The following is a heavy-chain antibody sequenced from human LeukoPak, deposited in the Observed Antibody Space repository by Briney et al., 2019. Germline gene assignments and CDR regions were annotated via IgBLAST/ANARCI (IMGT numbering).Heavy chain of an antibody. CDR3: ARDASSGIDY. CDR2: IYYSGST. Sequence: PSETLSLTCTVSGGSIGSHYWSWIRQPPEKGLEWIGYIYYSGSTNYNPSLKSRVTISVDTSKNQFSLKLSSVTAADTAVYYCARDASSGIDYWGQGTLVTVSS. J-gene: IGHJ4*02. D-gene: IGHD6-19*01. CDR1: GGSIGSHY. V-gene: IGHV4-59*11.